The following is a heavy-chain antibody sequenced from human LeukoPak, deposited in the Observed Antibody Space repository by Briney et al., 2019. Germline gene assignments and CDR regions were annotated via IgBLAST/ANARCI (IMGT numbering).Heavy chain of an antibody. V-gene: IGHV3-43*01. J-gene: IGHJ4*02. CDR1: GFTFDDYT. CDR2: ISWDGDTT. Sequence: GGSLRLSCAASGFTFDDYTMHWVRQAPGKGLEWVSLISWDGDTTYYADSVKGRFTISRDNAKNSLYLQMNSLRAEDTALYYCAKDIRSIAAAGMDYWGQGTLVTVSS. D-gene: IGHD6-13*01. CDR3: AKDIRSIAAAGMDY.